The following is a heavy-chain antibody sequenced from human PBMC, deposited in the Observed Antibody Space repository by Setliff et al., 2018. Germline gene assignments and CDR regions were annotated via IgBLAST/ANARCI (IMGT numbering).Heavy chain of an antibody. J-gene: IGHJ3*02. Sequence: LETLSLTCGVSGVSITSGHYWGWIRQSPGKGLEWLATIHQRGRTYYNPSLNSRVTISLDTSKNHFSLKLRSVTAEDSAVYYCASPGRDNLDSPFDAFDIWGQGTKVTVSS. CDR2: IHQRGRT. CDR3: ASPGRDNLDSPFDAFDI. V-gene: IGHV4-38-2*01. CDR1: GVSITSGHY. D-gene: IGHD3-3*01.